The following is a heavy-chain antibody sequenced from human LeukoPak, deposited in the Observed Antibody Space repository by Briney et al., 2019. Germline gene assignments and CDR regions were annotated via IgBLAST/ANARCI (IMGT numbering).Heavy chain of an antibody. V-gene: IGHV1-2*02. Sequence: GASVKVSCKASGYMFSVYYMHRVRRAPGQGHEWMGWINPNSGGTNYAQKFQGRVTMTRDTSISTAYMDLNRLRSDDTAVYYCARVVAVTGTPVYYMVVWGNGTTVTVSS. D-gene: IGHD6-19*01. CDR2: INPNSGGT. CDR1: GYMFSVYY. J-gene: IGHJ6*03. CDR3: ARVVAVTGTPVYYMVV.